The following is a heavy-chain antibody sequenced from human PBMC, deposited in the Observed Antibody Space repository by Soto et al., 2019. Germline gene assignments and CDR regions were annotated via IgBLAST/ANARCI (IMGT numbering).Heavy chain of an antibody. J-gene: IGHJ4*02. Sequence: PSETLSLTCTVSGGSISPYCWSWIRKPPGKGLEWIGYIYYSGGSNYNPSLNSRVTMSADTSKNQFSLKLSSVTAADTAVYYCVRGDGHSESFDYWGQGALVTVS. CDR1: GGSISPYC. CDR2: IYYSGGS. D-gene: IGHD3-16*01. CDR3: VRGDGHSESFDY. V-gene: IGHV4-59*01.